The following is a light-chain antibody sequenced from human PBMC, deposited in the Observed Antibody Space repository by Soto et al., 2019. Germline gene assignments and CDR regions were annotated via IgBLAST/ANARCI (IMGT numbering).Light chain of an antibody. Sequence: QSALTQTASVSGSPGQSITISCTGTSSDVGSYNLVSWYQQHPGKDTKLMIYEGSKRPSGVSNHVSGSKSGNTASLTISGLQAEDEADYYCCSYAGSNVVFGGGTKLTVL. J-gene: IGLJ2*01. CDR2: EGS. CDR3: CSYAGSNVV. V-gene: IGLV2-23*01. CDR1: SSDVGSYNL.